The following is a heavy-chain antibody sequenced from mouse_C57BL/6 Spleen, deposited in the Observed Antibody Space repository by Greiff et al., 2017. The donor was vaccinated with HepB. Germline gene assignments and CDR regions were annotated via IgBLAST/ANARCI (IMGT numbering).Heavy chain of an antibody. Sequence: QVQLQQPGAELVMPGASVKLSCKASGYTFTSYWMHWVKQRPGQGLEWIGEIDPSDSYTNYNQKFKGKSTLTVDKSSSTAYMQLSSLTSEDSAVYYCARFLYGSEYFDYWGQGTTLTVSS. CDR3: ARFLYGSEYFDY. V-gene: IGHV1-69*01. J-gene: IGHJ2*01. D-gene: IGHD1-1*01. CDR2: IDPSDSYT. CDR1: GYTFTSYW.